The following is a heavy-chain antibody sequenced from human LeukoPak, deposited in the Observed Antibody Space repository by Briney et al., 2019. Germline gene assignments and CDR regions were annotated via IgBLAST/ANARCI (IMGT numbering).Heavy chain of an antibody. CDR2: IYYSGST. CDR3: ARWQYDSSGYRKIDC. Sequence: SETLSLTCTVSGGSISSNYWSWIRQPPGKGLEWIGYIYYSGSTNCNPSLKSRVTISVDASKNQFSLKLSSVTAADTAVYYCARWQYDSSGYRKIDCWGQGTLVTVSS. J-gene: IGHJ4*02. V-gene: IGHV4-59*01. CDR1: GGSISSNY. D-gene: IGHD3-22*01.